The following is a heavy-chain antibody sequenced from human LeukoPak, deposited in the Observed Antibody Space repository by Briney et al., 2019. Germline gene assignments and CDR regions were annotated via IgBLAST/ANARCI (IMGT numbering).Heavy chain of an antibody. CDR2: ISGRSSYI. Sequence: PGGSLRLSCAASGFTFSSYSMNWVRQAPGKGLEWVSSISGRSSYIYYADSVKGRFTISRDNAKNSLYLQMNSLRAEDTAVYYCARSSSGLPVNWGQGTLVTVSS. D-gene: IGHD3-10*01. J-gene: IGHJ4*02. CDR1: GFTFSSYS. V-gene: IGHV3-21*01. CDR3: ARSSSGLPVN.